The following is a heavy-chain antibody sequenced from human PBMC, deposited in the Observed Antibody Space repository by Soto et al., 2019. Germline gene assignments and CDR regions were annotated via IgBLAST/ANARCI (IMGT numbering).Heavy chain of an antibody. V-gene: IGHV3-48*02. J-gene: IGHJ6*02. CDR1: GFAFSGYS. CDR3: VREPNGLDV. CDR2: ISSGSTTI. Sequence: EVQLVAAGGGLVQPGGSLRLSCAASGFAFSGYSMNWVRQAPGKGLEWVAYISSGSTTIYYAQSVEGRFTISRDNGKNSLYLQMNSLRDEDTAVFYCVREPNGLDVWGQGTTVTVSS.